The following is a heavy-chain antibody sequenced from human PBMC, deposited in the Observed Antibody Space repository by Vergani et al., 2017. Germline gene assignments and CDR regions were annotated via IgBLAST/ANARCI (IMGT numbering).Heavy chain of an antibody. CDR2: INHSGST. V-gene: IGHV4-34*01. CDR1: GGSFSGYY. D-gene: IGHD5-18*01. CDR3: ARSGYSYGFDY. J-gene: IGHJ4*02. Sequence: QVQLQQWGAGLLKPSETLSLTCAVYGGSFSGYYWSWIRQPPGKGLEWIGEINHSGSTNYNPSLKSRVTIAVDTSKNQFSLKLRSVTAADTAVYYCARSGYSYGFDYWGQGTLVTVSS.